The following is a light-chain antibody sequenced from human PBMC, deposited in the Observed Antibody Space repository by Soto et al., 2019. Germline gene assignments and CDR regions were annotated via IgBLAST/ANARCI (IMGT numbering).Light chain of an antibody. V-gene: IGKV1-39*01. Sequence: DIQMTQSPSSLSASVGDRVTITCRASQSISSNLNWYQQKPGKAPKLLICAASTLLSGVPSRFSGSGSGTDFTLTIISLQPEDFATYSCQHSHSAPLTFGGGTKVEIK. CDR1: QSISSN. CDR3: QHSHSAPLT. CDR2: AAS. J-gene: IGKJ4*01.